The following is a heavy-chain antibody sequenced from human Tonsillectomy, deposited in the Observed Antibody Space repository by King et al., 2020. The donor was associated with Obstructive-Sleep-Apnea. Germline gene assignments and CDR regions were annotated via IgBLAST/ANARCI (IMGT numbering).Heavy chain of an antibody. CDR3: VKGRRQWLGAFDY. Sequence: QLVQSGGGLVQPGGSLRLSCSASGFTFNASAMHWVRQAPGKVLEYASAISSNGGSTFYSDSVKGRFTISRDNSRNTLFLQRSSLIAEDTALYYCVKGRRQWLGAFDYWGQGTLVTVSS. D-gene: IGHD6-19*01. CDR1: GFTFNASA. J-gene: IGHJ4*02. V-gene: IGHV3-64D*06. CDR2: ISSNGGST.